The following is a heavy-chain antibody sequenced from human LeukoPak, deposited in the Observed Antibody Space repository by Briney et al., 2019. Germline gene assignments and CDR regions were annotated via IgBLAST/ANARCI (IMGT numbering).Heavy chain of an antibody. CDR1: GYTFTSYG. CDR2: ISAYNGNT. D-gene: IGHD1-26*01. V-gene: IGHV1-18*01. CDR3: ARDAPELKWELLRLSDY. J-gene: IGHJ4*02. Sequence: ASVKVSCKESGYTFTSYGISWVRQAPGQGLERMGWISAYNGNTNYAQKLQGRVTMTTDTSTSTAYMELRSLRSDDTAVYYCARDAPELKWELLRLSDYWGQGTLVTVSS.